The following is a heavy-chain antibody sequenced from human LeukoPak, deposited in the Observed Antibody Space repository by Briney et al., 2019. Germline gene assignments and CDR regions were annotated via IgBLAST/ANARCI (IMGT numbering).Heavy chain of an antibody. Sequence: GGSLRLSCAASGFTFSSFWMYWVRQAPGKGLEWVANIKPDGSDKYYVDSVKGRFTISRDTAKSSVYLQMNSLSDEDTAVYYCARDDNWSFDYWGQGSLVTVSS. CDR1: GFTFSSFW. J-gene: IGHJ4*02. D-gene: IGHD1-20*01. V-gene: IGHV3-7*01. CDR3: ARDDNWSFDY. CDR2: IKPDGSDK.